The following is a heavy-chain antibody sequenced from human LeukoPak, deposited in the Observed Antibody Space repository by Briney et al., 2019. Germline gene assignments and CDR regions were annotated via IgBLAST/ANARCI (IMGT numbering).Heavy chain of an antibody. CDR3: ARGPGSSSGRLDY. CDR1: GGSISSGDYY. CDR2: IYYSGST. D-gene: IGHD3-10*01. J-gene: IGHJ4*02. Sequence: PSQTLSLTCTVSGGSISSGDYYWRWIRQPPGKGLEWIGYIYYSGSTYYNPSLKSRVTISVDTSKNQFSLKLSSVTAADTAVYYCARGPGSSSGRLDYWGQGTLVTVSS. V-gene: IGHV4-30-4*01.